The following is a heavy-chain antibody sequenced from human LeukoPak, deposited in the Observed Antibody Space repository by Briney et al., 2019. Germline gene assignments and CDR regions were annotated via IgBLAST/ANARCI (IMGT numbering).Heavy chain of an antibody. D-gene: IGHD5-24*01. CDR3: AREGLVATIDY. Sequence: SQTLSLTCTVSGGSISSGSDYGSWIRQPAGEGVEGIVRMRTNGITNYPPSLNSRVPISVDPSKNQFSLNLSSVPAADTAVYYCAREGLVATIDYWGRGTLVTVSS. CDR1: GGSISSGSDY. CDR2: MRTNGIT. J-gene: IGHJ4*02. V-gene: IGHV4-61*02.